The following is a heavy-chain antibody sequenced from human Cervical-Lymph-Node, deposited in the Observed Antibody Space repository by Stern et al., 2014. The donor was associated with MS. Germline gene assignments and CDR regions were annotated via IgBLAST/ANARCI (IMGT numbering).Heavy chain of an antibody. J-gene: IGHJ4*02. CDR3: ARVAYCGGDCSAFDS. CDR2: IHYSGST. V-gene: IGHV4-31*11. D-gene: IGHD2-21*02. Sequence: VQLVESGPGLVKPSQTLSLICAVSGGSMASSTGGYFWSWIRQPPGKGLEWLGFIHYSGSTYYNPSLKRRTTISVDTSKNQVSLRLTSMTAADTAVYYCARVAYCGGDCSAFDSWGQGTLVTVSS. CDR1: GGSMASSTGGYF.